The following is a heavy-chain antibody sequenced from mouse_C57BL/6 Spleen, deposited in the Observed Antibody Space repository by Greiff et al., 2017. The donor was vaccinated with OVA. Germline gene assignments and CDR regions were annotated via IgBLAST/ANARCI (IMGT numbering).Heavy chain of an antibody. CDR2: ISSGGDYI. V-gene: IGHV5-9-1*02. J-gene: IGHJ4*01. D-gene: IGHD1-1*01. CDR3: TRGGRSWDYYAMDY. Sequence: EVKLVESGEGLVKPGGSLKLSCAASGFTFSSYAMSWVRQTPEKRLEWVAYISSGGDYIYYADTVKGRFTISRDNARNTLYLQMSSLKSEDTAMYYCTRGGRSWDYYAMDYWGQGTSVTVSS. CDR1: GFTFSSYA.